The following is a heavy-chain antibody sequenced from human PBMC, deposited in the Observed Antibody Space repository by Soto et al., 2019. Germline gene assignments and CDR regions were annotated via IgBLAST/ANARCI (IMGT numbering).Heavy chain of an antibody. CDR3: ARPKRSGYDRGDSYYHTMDV. Sequence: QVQLVQSGTEVKKSGSSVKVSCRASGGTSSNFVITWVRQVPGQGLEWLGGILHMFGAVKYAQKFQDRLIITADRSTQTAAMDLGSLRSEDTAVYYCARPKRSGYDRGDSYYHTMDVWGHGTTVTVS. D-gene: IGHD3-3*01. V-gene: IGHV1-69*06. CDR1: GGTSSNFV. J-gene: IGHJ6*02. CDR2: ILHMFGAV.